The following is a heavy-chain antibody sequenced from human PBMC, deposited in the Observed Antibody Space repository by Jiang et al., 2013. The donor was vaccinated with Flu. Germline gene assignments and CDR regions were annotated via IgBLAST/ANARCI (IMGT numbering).Heavy chain of an antibody. V-gene: IGHV2-70*11. J-gene: IGHJ4*02. CDR2: IDWDDDK. CDR3: ARTLSAAAGAADY. Sequence: KPTQTLTLTCTFSGFSLSTSGMCVSWIRQPPGKALEWLARIDWDDDKYYSTYLKTRLSISKDTSKNQVVLTMTSMDPVDTGTYYCARTLSAAAGAADYWGQGTLGHRLL. CDR1: GFSLSTSGMC. D-gene: IGHD6-13*01.